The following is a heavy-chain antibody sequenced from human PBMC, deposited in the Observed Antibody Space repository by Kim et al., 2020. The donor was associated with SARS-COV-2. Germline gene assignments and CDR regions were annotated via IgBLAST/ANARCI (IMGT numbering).Heavy chain of an antibody. D-gene: IGHD3-22*01. J-gene: IGHJ2*01. CDR1: GGSISSYY. CDR2: IYYSGST. Sequence: SETLSLTCTVSGGSISSYYWSWIRQPPGKGLEWIGYIYYSGSTNYNPSLKSRVTISVDTSKNQFSLKLSSVTAADTAVYYCARLNYYYYDSSADWYFDLWGRGTLVTVSS. CDR3: ARLNYYYYDSSADWYFDL. V-gene: IGHV4-59*08.